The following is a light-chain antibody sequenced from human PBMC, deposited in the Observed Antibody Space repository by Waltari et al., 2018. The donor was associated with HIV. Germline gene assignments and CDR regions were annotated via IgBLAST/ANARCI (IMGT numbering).Light chain of an antibody. J-gene: IGKJ1*01. V-gene: IGKV1-39*01. CDR1: QSISSY. CDR2: AAS. Sequence: DIQMTQSPSSLSASVGDRVTITCRASQSISSYLNWYQQKPGKAPTLLIYAASSWQSGVPSRFRGSGSGTDFTLTISSRQPEDVATYYCQQSYSSPWTFGQGTKVEIK. CDR3: QQSYSSPWT.